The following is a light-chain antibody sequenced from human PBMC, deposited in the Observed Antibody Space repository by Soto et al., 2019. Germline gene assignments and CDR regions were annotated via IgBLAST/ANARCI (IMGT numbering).Light chain of an antibody. CDR3: GSYTSSRTYV. CDR1: SSDVGYYNY. Sequence: QSALTQPASVSGSPGQSSTISGTGTSSDVGYYNYVSWYQQHPGKAPKLMIYDVRNRPSGVSNRFCGSKSGNTASLTISGLQAEDEADYYCGSYTSSRTYVFGPGTKLTVL. J-gene: IGLJ1*01. V-gene: IGLV2-14*03. CDR2: DVR.